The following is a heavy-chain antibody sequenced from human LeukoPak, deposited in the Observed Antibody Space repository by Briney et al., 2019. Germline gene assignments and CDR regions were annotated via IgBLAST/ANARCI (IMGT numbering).Heavy chain of an antibody. D-gene: IGHD3-10*02. CDR1: GFTFSSNA. CDR2: FSGSGGST. Sequence: GGSLRFSGAASGFTFSSNAMTWFGKAPGKGLEWVSPFSGSGGSTYYADSVKGRFTISRDNSKNTLYLQMNSLRAEDTAVYYCAKERVPDNYYYYYMDVWGKGTTVTVSS. J-gene: IGHJ6*03. CDR3: AKERVPDNYYYYYMDV. V-gene: IGHV3-23*01.